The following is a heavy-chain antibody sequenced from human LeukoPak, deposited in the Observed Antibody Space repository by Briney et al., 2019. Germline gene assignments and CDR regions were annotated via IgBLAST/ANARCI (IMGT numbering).Heavy chain of an antibody. J-gene: IGHJ3*02. Sequence: GGSLRLSCAASGFSFSDYWMNWVRQAPGKGLEWVANIEEKGSQIYYVDSVRGRFTFSRDNAKNSLYLQMNSLRAEDTAVYYCARNLRLHTPRAFDIWGQGTMVTVSS. CDR3: ARNLRLHTPRAFDI. V-gene: IGHV3-7*05. CDR1: GFSFSDYW. CDR2: IEEKGSQI. D-gene: IGHD5-24*01.